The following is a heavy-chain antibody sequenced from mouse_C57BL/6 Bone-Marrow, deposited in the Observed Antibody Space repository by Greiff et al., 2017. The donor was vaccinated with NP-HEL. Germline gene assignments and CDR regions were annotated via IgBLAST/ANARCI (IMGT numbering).Heavy chain of an antibody. D-gene: IGHD1-1*02. V-gene: IGHV1-19*01. CDR1: GYTFTDYY. J-gene: IGHJ1*03. CDR3: ARGDLWEYFDV. CDR2: INPYNGGT. Sequence: EVQLQQSGPVLVKPGASVTMSCKASGYTFTDYYMNWVKQSHGKSLEWIGVINPYNGGTSYNQKFKGKATLTVDKSSSTAYMELNSLTSEDSAVYYCARGDLWEYFDVWGTGTTVTVSS.